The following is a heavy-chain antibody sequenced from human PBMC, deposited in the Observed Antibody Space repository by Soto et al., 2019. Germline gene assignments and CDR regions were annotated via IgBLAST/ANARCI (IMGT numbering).Heavy chain of an antibody. J-gene: IGHJ5*02. CDR2: INSDGSST. V-gene: IGHV3-74*01. CDR1: GFTFSSYW. Sequence: SGGSLRLSCAASGFTFSSYWMHWVRQAPGKGLVWVSRINSDGSSTSYADSVKGRFTISRDNAKNTLYLQMNSLRAEDTAVYYCARAPAPRFLEWSESQQNWFDPWGQGTLVTVSS. CDR3: ARAPAPRFLEWSESQQNWFDP. D-gene: IGHD3-3*01.